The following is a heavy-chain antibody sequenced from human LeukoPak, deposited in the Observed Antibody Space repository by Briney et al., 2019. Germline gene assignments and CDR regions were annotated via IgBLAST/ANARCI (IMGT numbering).Heavy chain of an antibody. CDR3: ARDSGTNHWYFDY. J-gene: IGHJ4*02. D-gene: IGHD3-10*01. CDR2: INPSGGST. Sequence: ASVTVSCKASGYTFTIYYMHWVRQAPGQGLEWMGLINPSGGSTSYAQKFQGRVTMTRDMSTSTVYMELSSLRSEDTAVYYCARDSGTNHWYFDYWGQGTLVTVSS. V-gene: IGHV1-46*01. CDR1: GYTFTIYY.